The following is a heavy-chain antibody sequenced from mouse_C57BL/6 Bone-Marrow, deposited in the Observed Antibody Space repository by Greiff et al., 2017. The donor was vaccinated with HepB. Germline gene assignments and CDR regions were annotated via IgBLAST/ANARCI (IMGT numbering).Heavy chain of an antibody. Sequence: QVQLQQSGAELARPGASVKLSCKASGYTFTSYGISWVKQRTGQGLEWIGEIYPRSGNTYYNEKFKGKATLTADKSSSTAYMELRSLTSEDSAVYFCARSPYDCYFPYWYFDVWGTGTAVTVSS. CDR1: GYTFTSYG. V-gene: IGHV1-81*01. CDR3: ARSPYDCYFPYWYFDV. J-gene: IGHJ1*03. D-gene: IGHD2-3*01. CDR2: IYPRSGNT.